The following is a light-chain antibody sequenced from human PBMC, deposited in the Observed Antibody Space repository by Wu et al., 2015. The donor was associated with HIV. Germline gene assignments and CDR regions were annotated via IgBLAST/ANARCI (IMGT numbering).Light chain of an antibody. J-gene: IGKJ1*01. CDR2: DAS. CDR3: HQYNNWRT. V-gene: IGKV3-15*01. CDR1: QSVSSN. Sequence: EIVMTQSPATLSVSPGERATLSCRASQSVSSNLAWYQQKPGQAPRLLIYDASTRATGIPARFSGSGSGTEFTLTIKSMQSADFAVYYCHQYNNWRTFGQGTKVDIK.